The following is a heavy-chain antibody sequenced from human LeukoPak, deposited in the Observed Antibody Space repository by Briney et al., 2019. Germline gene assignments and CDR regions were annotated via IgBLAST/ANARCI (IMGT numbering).Heavy chain of an antibody. D-gene: IGHD3-3*01. CDR1: GYTFTGYY. J-gene: IGHJ6*02. CDR2: INPNSGGT. V-gene: IGHV1-2*06. Sequence: ASVKVSCKASGYTFTGYYMHWVRQAPGQGLEWMGRINPNSGGTNYAQKFQGRVTMTRDTSISTAYMELSRLRSDDTAVYYCARTVDFWSGYDYGMDAWGQGTTVTVSS. CDR3: ARTVDFWSGYDYGMDA.